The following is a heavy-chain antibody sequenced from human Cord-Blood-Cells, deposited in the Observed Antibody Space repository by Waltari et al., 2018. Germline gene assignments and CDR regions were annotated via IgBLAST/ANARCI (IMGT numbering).Heavy chain of an antibody. D-gene: IGHD6-13*01. CDR1: GGSFSGYY. V-gene: IGHV4-34*01. J-gene: IGHJ4*02. CDR3: ARDLRQSSSWYRGDYYFDY. Sequence: QVQLQQWGAGLLKPSETLSLTCAVYGGSFSGYYWSWIRQPPGKGLEWIGEINHSGSTNYNPSLKSRVNISGDTSKNQFSLKLSSVTAADTAVYYCARDLRQSSSWYRGDYYFDYWGQGTLVTVSS. CDR2: INHSGST.